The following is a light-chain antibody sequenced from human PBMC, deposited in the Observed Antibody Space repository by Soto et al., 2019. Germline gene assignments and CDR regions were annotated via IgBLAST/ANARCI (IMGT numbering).Light chain of an antibody. V-gene: IGKV1-17*01. Sequence: DIQMTQSPSSLSASVGDRVTITCRASQGIINDLDWFQQKPGKAPKILIYHASSLETGVPSRFSGSGSGTEFTLTITSVQPDDFATYYCQHYNSYGTFGQGTKVDIK. CDR2: HAS. CDR3: QHYNSYGT. J-gene: IGKJ1*01. CDR1: QGIIND.